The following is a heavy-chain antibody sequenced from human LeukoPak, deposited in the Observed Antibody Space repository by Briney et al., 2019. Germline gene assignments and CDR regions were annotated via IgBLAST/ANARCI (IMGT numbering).Heavy chain of an antibody. CDR2: ISGSGVST. CDR3: AKDLRQTYYDSSGPLDY. Sequence: GGSLRLSCAASGFTFSSYAVSWVRQPRGKGLEGVSAISGSGVSTYYADSVKSRFTISRDNSKNTLYPQMNSLRAEDTAIYYCAKDLRQTYYDSSGPLDYWGQGTLVTVSS. V-gene: IGHV3-23*01. J-gene: IGHJ4*02. D-gene: IGHD3-22*01. CDR1: GFTFSSYA.